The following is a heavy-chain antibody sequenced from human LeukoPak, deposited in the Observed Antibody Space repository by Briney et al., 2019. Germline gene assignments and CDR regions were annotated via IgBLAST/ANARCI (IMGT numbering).Heavy chain of an antibody. Sequence: GGSLRLSCAASGFTFSSYAMNWVRQPPGKGLEWVSTIGGSGDTTYDADSVKGRFTISRDNSKNTLYLQMNSLRAEDTAVYYCAKAKTQAMVLPGNYWGQGTRVTVSS. D-gene: IGHD5-18*01. V-gene: IGHV3-23*01. CDR1: GFTFSSYA. CDR2: IGGSGDTT. J-gene: IGHJ4*02. CDR3: AKAKTQAMVLPGNY.